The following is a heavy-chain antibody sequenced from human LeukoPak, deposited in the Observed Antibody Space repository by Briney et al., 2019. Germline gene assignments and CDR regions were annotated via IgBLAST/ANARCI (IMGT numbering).Heavy chain of an antibody. V-gene: IGHV3-74*01. J-gene: IGHJ4*02. D-gene: IGHD3-10*01. CDR3: ARIPGGSGSQYDY. Sequence: GGSLRLSCAASGFTFSSYWMHWVRQAPGKGLVWVSRINSDGSSTFYADSVKGRFTTSRDNAENTVYLQMNSLRADDTAVYYCARIPGGSGSQYDYWGQETLVIVSS. CDR2: INSDGSST. CDR1: GFTFSSYW.